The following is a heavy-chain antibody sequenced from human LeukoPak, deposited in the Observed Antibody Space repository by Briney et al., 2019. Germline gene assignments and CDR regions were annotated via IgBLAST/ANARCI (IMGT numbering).Heavy chain of an antibody. J-gene: IGHJ4*02. D-gene: IGHD2-2*03. CDR3: ARELDIVVVPAAPRGIAAAGPPGY. Sequence: GASVTVSCKASGYTFTGYYMHWVRQAPGQGLEWMGWINPNSGGTDYAQKFQGRVTMTRDTSISTAYMELSRPRSDDTAVYYCARELDIVVVPAAPRGIAAAGPPGYWGQGTLVTVSS. V-gene: IGHV1-2*02. CDR1: GYTFTGYY. CDR2: INPNSGGT.